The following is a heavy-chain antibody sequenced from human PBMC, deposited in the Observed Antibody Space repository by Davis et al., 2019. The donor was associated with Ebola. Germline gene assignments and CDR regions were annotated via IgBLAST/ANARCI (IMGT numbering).Heavy chain of an antibody. J-gene: IGHJ4*02. CDR2: FNPNSGGA. Sequence: ASVKVSCKASGGMFSTYAISWVRQAPGQGLEWMGWFNPNSGGATYAQKFRGRVTLTTDASTNTAYLDLRTLTSNDTALYYCARSPQWLIRGYFDSWGQGTLVSVSS. V-gene: IGHV1-18*01. CDR3: ARSPQWLIRGYFDS. CDR1: GGMFSTYA. D-gene: IGHD6-19*01.